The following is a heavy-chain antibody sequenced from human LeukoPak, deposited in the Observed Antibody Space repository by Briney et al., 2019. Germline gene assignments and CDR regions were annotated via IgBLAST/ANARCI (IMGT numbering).Heavy chain of an antibody. Sequence: ASVKVSCKASGYTFTSYGISWVRQAPGHGLEWMGWISAYNGNTNCAQKLQGRVTITTDTSTSKAYMELRSLRSDDTAVYYCAREVYSGSYYAFDYWGQGTLVTVSS. CDR2: ISAYNGNT. D-gene: IGHD1-26*01. J-gene: IGHJ4*02. CDR3: AREVYSGSYYAFDY. V-gene: IGHV1-18*01. CDR1: GYTFTSYG.